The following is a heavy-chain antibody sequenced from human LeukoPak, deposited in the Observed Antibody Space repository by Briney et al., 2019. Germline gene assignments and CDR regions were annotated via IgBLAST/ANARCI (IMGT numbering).Heavy chain of an antibody. J-gene: IGHJ6*04. CDR2: ISGSGGST. CDR1: GFTFSSYA. CDR3: VRYCSSTSCYGLELYYYYYGMDV. D-gene: IGHD2-2*01. V-gene: IGHV3-23*01. Sequence: PGGSLRLFCAASGFTFSSYAMSWVRQAPGKGLEGVSAISGSGGSTYYADSVKGRFTISRDNSKNTLYLQMNSLRTKDTAVYYCVRYCSSTSCYGLELYYYYYGMDVWGKGTTVTVSS.